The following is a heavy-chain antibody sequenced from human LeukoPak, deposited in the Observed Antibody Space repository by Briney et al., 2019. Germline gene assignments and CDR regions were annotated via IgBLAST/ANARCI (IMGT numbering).Heavy chain of an antibody. CDR3: ARGDYDFFDY. V-gene: IGHV1-2*02. CDR1: GYTFTAYY. CDR2: INPNSGDT. J-gene: IGHJ4*02. D-gene: IGHD3-3*01. Sequence: ASVKVSCKPSGYTFTAYYMHLVRQAPGQGLEWMGWINPNSGDTKYAQNFQDRVTMTWDTSVSTAYMELRSLRSDDTAVYYCARGDYDFFDYWGQGTLVTVSS.